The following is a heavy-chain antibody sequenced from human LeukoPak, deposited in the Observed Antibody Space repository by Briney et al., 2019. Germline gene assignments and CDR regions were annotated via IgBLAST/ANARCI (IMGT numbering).Heavy chain of an antibody. CDR1: GGSISSGGYY. J-gene: IGHJ2*01. CDR3: ARAVVIRNWYFDL. Sequence: SETLSLTCTVSGGSISSGGYYWSWIRQHPGKGLEWIGYIYYSGSTYYNPSLKSRVTISVDTSKNQFSLKLSSVTAADTAMYYCARAVVIRNWYFDLWGRGTLVTVSS. D-gene: IGHD3-22*01. V-gene: IGHV4-31*03. CDR2: IYYSGST.